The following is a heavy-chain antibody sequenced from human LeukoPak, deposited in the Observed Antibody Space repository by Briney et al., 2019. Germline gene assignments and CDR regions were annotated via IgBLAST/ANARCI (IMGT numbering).Heavy chain of an antibody. CDR3: ARDLGIAVAGVWGGYYYYYYMDV. J-gene: IGHJ6*03. CDR1: GYTFTGYY. D-gene: IGHD6-19*01. CDR2: INPNSGGT. Sequence: ASVKVSCKASGYTFTGYYMHWVRQAPGQGLEWMGWINPNSGGTNYAQKFQGRVTMTRDTSISTAYMELSRLRSDDTAVYCCARDLGIAVAGVWGGYYYYYYMDVWGKGTTVTVSS. V-gene: IGHV1-2*02.